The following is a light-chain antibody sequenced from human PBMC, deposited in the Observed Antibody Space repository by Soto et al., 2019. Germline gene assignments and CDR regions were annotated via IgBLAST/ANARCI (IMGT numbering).Light chain of an antibody. V-gene: IGLV1-44*01. J-gene: IGLJ3*02. CDR3: AAWDGSLNGWV. CDR2: NND. Sequence: QSVLTQAPSASGTPGQRVTISCSGSNSNIGSNTVSWYQQVPGTAPKVLIYNNDQRPSGVPDRLSGSKSGTSASLAIGGHQSEDEADYYCAAWDGSLNGWVFGGGTKVTVL. CDR1: NSNIGSNT.